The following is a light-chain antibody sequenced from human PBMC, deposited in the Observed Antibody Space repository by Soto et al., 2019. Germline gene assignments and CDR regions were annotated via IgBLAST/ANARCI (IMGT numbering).Light chain of an antibody. Sequence: QSALTQPRSVSGSPGQSVTISCTGTSSDVGGYNYVSWYQQHPGKAPKLMIYDVSKRPSGVPDRFSGSKSGNTASLTISGLQAEDEADYYCCSYAGSYTFPVFGTGTKVTVL. J-gene: IGLJ1*01. CDR1: SSDVGGYNY. CDR2: DVS. CDR3: CSYAGSYTFPV. V-gene: IGLV2-11*01.